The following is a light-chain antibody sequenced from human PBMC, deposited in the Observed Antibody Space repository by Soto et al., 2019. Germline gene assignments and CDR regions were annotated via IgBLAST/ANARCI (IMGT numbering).Light chain of an antibody. CDR2: AAS. J-gene: IGKJ5*01. Sequence: DIQLTQSPSFLSASVGDRVTITCRASQGISSYLAWYQQKPGKAPKLLIYAASTLQSGVPSRFSVSGSGTEFTLTISSLQPEDFATYYWQQLNSYPLTFGQGTRLEIK. CDR3: QQLNSYPLT. CDR1: QGISSY. V-gene: IGKV1-9*01.